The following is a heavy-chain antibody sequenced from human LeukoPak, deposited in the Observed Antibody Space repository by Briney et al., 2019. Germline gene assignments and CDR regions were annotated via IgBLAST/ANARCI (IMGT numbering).Heavy chain of an antibody. V-gene: IGHV1-18*01. CDR3: ARDRDGDYGIYGMDV. CDR2: ISAYNGNT. Sequence: GASVKVSCKASGYTFTSYGISWVRQAPGQGLEWMGWISAYNGNTNYAQKLQGRVTMTTDTSTSTAYMELRSLRSDDTAVYYCARDRDGDYGIYGMDVWGQGTAVTVSS. CDR1: GYTFTSYG. J-gene: IGHJ6*02. D-gene: IGHD4-17*01.